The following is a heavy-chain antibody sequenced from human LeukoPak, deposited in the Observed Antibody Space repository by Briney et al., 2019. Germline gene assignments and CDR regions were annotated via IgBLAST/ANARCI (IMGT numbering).Heavy chain of an antibody. D-gene: IGHD5-18*01. CDR3: AERADSYGSAYYFDY. CDR1: GFTFSSYA. J-gene: IGHJ4*02. Sequence: GSLRLSCAASGFTFSSYAMSWVRQAPGKGLEWVSSISGSGGSTYYADSVKGRFTISRDNSKNALYLHMNTLRAEDTAVYYCAERADSYGSAYYFDYWGQGTLVTVSS. CDR2: ISGSGGST. V-gene: IGHV3-23*01.